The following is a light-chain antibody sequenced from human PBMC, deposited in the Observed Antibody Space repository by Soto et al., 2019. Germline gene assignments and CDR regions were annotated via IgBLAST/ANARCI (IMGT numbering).Light chain of an antibody. CDR2: DAS. Sequence: EIVLTQSPATLSLSPGERATLSCRASQSVSSYLAWYQQKPGQAPRLLIYDASSRATGIPARFSGSGSGTDFTFTISSLEPEDFAVYYCQQRSNWLFGGGTKVEIK. J-gene: IGKJ4*01. V-gene: IGKV3-11*01. CDR1: QSVSSY. CDR3: QQRSNWL.